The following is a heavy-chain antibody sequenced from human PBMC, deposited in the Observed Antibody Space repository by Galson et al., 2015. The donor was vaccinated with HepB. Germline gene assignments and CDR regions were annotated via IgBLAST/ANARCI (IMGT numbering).Heavy chain of an antibody. V-gene: IGHV6-1*01. J-gene: IGHJ6*02. D-gene: IGHD2-2*01. CDR3: ARIVNPGDIVVVPAAINYGMDV. Sequence: CAISGDSVSSNSAAWNWIRQSPSRGLEWLGRTYYRSKWYNDYAVSVKSRITINPDTSKNRFSLQLNSVTPEDTAVYYCARIVNPGDIVVVPAAINYGMDVWGQGTTVTVSS. CDR2: TYYRSKWYN. CDR1: GDSVSSNSAA.